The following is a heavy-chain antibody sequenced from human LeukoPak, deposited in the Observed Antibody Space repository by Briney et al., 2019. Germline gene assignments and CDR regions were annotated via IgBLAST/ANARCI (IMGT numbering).Heavy chain of an antibody. CDR1: GYSFTSHY. D-gene: IGHD6-13*01. Sequence: ASVKVSCKASGYSFTSHYMHWVRQAPGQGLEWLGLINPSGSSTLYAQKFQGRVTMTRDMSTTTDYMELSSLRSEDTAVYYCARDPVSAAAGTDTEFDPWGQGTLVTVSS. CDR2: INPSGSST. V-gene: IGHV1-46*01. CDR3: ARDPVSAAAGTDTEFDP. J-gene: IGHJ5*02.